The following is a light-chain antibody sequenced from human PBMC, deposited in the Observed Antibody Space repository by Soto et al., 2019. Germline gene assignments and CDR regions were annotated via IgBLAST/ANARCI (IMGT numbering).Light chain of an antibody. CDR1: QSVSSSY. Sequence: EIVLTQSPGTLSLSPGERATLSCRASQSVSSSYLAWYQQKPGQAPRLLIDGASSRATGILDRFSGSGSETDFTLTISRLEPEDFAAYYCQQYGSSPFTFGGGTKVEIK. CDR3: QQYGSSPFT. V-gene: IGKV3-20*01. J-gene: IGKJ4*01. CDR2: GAS.